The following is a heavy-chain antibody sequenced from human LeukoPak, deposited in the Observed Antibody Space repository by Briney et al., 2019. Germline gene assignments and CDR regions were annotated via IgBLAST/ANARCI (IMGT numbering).Heavy chain of an antibody. CDR3: SREGYSCPNWFDT. D-gene: IGHD4-11*01. J-gene: IGHJ5*02. CDR2: IYNSGST. V-gene: IGHV4-30-4*07. Sequence: KPPQTLSLTCAVSGGSISSGGYSWNWIRQPPGKGLEWIAYIYNSGSTSYNPSLKSRVSMSVDTAKNQISLILTSVTAADTAVYYCSREGYSCPNWFDTWGQGTLVTVSS. CDR1: GGSISSGGYS.